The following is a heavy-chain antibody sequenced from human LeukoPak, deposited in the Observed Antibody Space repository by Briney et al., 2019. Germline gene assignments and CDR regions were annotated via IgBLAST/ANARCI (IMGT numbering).Heavy chain of an antibody. V-gene: IGHV4-34*01. CDR1: GGSFSGYY. CDR2: INHSGST. Sequence: PSETLSLTCAVYGGSFSGYYWSWIRQPPGKGLEWIGEINHSGSTNYNPSLKSRVTISVDTSKNQFSLKLSSVTAADTAVYYCARGYDILTGYYLSPGFDYWGQGTLVTVSS. CDR3: ARGYDILTGYYLSPGFDY. J-gene: IGHJ4*02. D-gene: IGHD3-9*01.